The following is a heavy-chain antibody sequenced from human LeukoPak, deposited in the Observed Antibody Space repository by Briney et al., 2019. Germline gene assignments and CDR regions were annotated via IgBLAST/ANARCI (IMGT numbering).Heavy chain of an antibody. CDR3: AKKGSYIAVAGTVLDY. J-gene: IGHJ4*02. V-gene: IGHV3-23*01. Sequence: GGSLRLSCAASGFTFSSYAMSWVRQAPGKGLEWVSAFSGSGGDTYYADSVKGRFTISRDNSKNTLYLQMNSLRAEDTAVYYCAKKGSYIAVAGTVLDYWGQGTLVTVSS. CDR1: GFTFSSYA. D-gene: IGHD6-19*01. CDR2: FSGSGGDT.